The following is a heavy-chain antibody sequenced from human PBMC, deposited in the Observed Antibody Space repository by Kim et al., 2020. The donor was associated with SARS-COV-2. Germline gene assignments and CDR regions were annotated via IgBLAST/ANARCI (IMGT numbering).Heavy chain of an antibody. CDR1: GGSISSGGYY. CDR3: ASRRYCGYCDGDY. J-gene: IGHJ4*02. CDR2: IYYSGST. V-gene: IGHV4-31*03. Sequence: SETLSLTCTVSGGSISSGGYYWSWIRQHPGKGLEWIGYIYYSGSTYYNPSLKSRVTISVDTSKNQFSLKLSSVTAADTAVYYCASRRYCGYCDGDYWGQGTLVTVSS. D-gene: IGHD5-12*01.